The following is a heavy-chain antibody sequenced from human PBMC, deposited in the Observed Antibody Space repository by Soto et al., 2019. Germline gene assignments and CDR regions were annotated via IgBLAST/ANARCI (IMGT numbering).Heavy chain of an antibody. J-gene: IGHJ6*02. D-gene: IGHD6-6*01. CDR3: ARGSSSYYDYGMDV. V-gene: IGHV4-39*07. CDR1: GYSVSSSYYY. Sequence: SETLSLTCSVSGYSVSSSYYYWAWIRQPPGKGLEWIGSMLYSGLTYYNPSLKSRVTLSVDTSKNQFSLRLTSVTAADTAVYFCARGSSSYYDYGMDVWGQGTTVTVSS. CDR2: MLYSGLT.